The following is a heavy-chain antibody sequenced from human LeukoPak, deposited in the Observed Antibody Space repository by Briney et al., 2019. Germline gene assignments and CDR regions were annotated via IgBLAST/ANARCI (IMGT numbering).Heavy chain of an antibody. CDR3: ARGYRQLSYFDY. CDR1: GFTFSSYA. J-gene: IGHJ4*02. V-gene: IGHV3-30-3*01. Sequence: PGGSLRLSCAASGFTFSSYAMHWVRQAPGKGLEWVAVISYDGSNKYYADSVKGRFTISRDNSKNTLYLQMNSLRTENTAVYYCARGYRQLSYFDYWGQGTLVTVSS. D-gene: IGHD4-4*01. CDR2: ISYDGSNK.